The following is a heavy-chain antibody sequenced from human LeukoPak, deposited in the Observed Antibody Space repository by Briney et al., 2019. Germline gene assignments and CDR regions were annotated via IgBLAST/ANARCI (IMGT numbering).Heavy chain of an antibody. D-gene: IGHD3-10*01. CDR1: GGSISSYY. CDR2: IYYSGST. Sequence: SETLSLTCTVSGGSISSYYWSWIRQPPGKGLEWIGYIYYSGSTNYNPSLKSRVTISVDTSKNQFSLKLSSVTAADTAVYYCARFPPRDGSEIQFRAFDIWGQGTMVTVSS. J-gene: IGHJ3*02. V-gene: IGHV4-59*01. CDR3: ARFPPRDGSEIQFRAFDI.